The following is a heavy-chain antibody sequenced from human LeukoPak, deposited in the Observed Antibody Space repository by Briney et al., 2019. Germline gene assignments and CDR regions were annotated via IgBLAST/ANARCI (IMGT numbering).Heavy chain of an antibody. J-gene: IGHJ4*02. V-gene: IGHV1-2*02. Sequence: GASVKVSCKASGYTFTGYYMHWVRQAPGQGLEWMGWINPDSGATNYAQRFQGRVTMTRDTSISTAYLQLIWLRSDDTAVYYCATFGAIHHQNRDLYFDLWGLGTLVTVSS. D-gene: IGHD1-14*01. CDR3: ATFGAIHHQNRDLYFDL. CDR2: INPDSGAT. CDR1: GYTFTGYY.